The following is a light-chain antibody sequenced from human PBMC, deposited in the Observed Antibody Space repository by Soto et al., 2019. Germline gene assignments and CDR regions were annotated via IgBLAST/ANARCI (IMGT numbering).Light chain of an antibody. CDR3: QQYNYWPPWT. Sequence: EIVMTQCPANLSVSPGERATLSCRASQSVSSDLAWYQQKPGQAPRLLIYGASTRATGIPARFSGGGSGTEFTLTISSLQSEDFAVYYCQQYNYWPPWTFGQGTKVDIK. CDR2: GAS. V-gene: IGKV3-15*01. J-gene: IGKJ1*01. CDR1: QSVSSD.